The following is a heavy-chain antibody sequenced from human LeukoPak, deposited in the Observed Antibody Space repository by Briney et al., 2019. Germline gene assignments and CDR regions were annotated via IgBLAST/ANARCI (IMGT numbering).Heavy chain of an antibody. CDR2: ISSSSSYI. D-gene: IGHD1-7*01. Sequence: PGGSLRLSCAASGFTFSSYSMNWVRQAPGKGLEWVSSISSSSSYIYYADSVKGRFTISRDNAKNSLYLQMNSLRAEDTAVYYCVRISYNWNYSLSFDYWGQGTLVTVSS. J-gene: IGHJ4*02. CDR1: GFTFSSYS. CDR3: VRISYNWNYSLSFDY. V-gene: IGHV3-21*01.